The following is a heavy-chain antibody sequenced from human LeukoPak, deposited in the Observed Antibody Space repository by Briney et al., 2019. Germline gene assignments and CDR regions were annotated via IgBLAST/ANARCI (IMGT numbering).Heavy chain of an antibody. J-gene: IGHJ4*02. V-gene: IGHV3-30-3*01. CDR3: ARDPLYCGGDCYPANYFDY. D-gene: IGHD2-21*02. Sequence: GGSLRLSCVASGFIFSSYALHWVRQAPGKGLEWVAVISYDGSNEYYADSVKGRFTISRDNSKNTLYLQMNSLRAEDTAVYYCARDPLYCGGDCYPANYFDYWGQGTLVTVSS. CDR1: GFIFSSYA. CDR2: ISYDGSNE.